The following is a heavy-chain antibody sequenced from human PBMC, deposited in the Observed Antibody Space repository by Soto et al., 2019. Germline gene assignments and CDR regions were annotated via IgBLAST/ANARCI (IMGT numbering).Heavy chain of an antibody. J-gene: IGHJ4*02. V-gene: IGHV1-46*03. CDR1: GYTFTSYA. CDR2: INPSGST. CDR3: AKVYCSGGSCYSIDY. D-gene: IGHD2-15*01. Sequence: ASVKVSCKASGYTFTSYAMHWVRQAPGQGLEWMGIINPSGSTSYAQKFQGRVTMTRDTSTSTVYMELSSLRSEDTAVCYCAKVYCSGGSCYSIDYWGQGTLVTVSS.